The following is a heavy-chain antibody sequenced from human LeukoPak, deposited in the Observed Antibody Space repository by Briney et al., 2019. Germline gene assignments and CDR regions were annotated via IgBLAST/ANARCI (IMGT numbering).Heavy chain of an antibody. J-gene: IGHJ5*02. CDR1: GGSISSYY. CDR3: ARATAAGTANWFDP. D-gene: IGHD6-13*01. V-gene: IGHV4-59*08. Sequence: SETLSLTCTVSGGSISSYYWSWIRQPPGKGLEWIGYIYYSGSTNYNPSLKSRVTISVDTSKNQFSLKLNSWTAADTAVYYCARATAAGTANWFDPWGQGTLVTVSS. CDR2: IYYSGST.